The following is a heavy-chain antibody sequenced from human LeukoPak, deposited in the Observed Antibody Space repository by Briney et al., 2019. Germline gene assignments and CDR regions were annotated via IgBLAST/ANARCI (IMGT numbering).Heavy chain of an antibody. Sequence: GGSLRLSCAASGFTFSSYWMSWVRQAPGKGLEWVSYISSSGSTIYYADSVKGRFTISRDNAKNSLYLQMNSLRAEDTAVYYCARVLREMATIDYYYYYMDVWGKGTTVTISS. CDR2: ISSSGSTI. V-gene: IGHV3-48*04. CDR1: GFTFSSYW. D-gene: IGHD5-24*01. J-gene: IGHJ6*03. CDR3: ARVLREMATIDYYYYYMDV.